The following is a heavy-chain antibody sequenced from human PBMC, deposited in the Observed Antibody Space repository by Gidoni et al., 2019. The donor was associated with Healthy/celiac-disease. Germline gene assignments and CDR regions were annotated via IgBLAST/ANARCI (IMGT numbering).Heavy chain of an antibody. Sequence: QVQLVESGGGVVQPGRSLRLSCAASGFTFSSYAMHWVRQAPGKGLEWVAVISYDGSNKYYADSVKGRFTISRDNSKNTLYLQMNSLRAEDTAVYYCARDSPPYSSSSVAIYWGQGTLVTVSS. CDR3: ARDSPPYSSSSVAIY. J-gene: IGHJ4*02. D-gene: IGHD6-6*01. V-gene: IGHV3-30-3*01. CDR2: ISYDGSNK. CDR1: GFTFSSYA.